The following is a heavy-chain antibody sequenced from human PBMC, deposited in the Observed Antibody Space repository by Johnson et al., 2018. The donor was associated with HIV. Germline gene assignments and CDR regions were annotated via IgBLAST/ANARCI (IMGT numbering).Heavy chain of an antibody. CDR2: IYTGGSI. CDR3: ASAGRGDDSSGYYLGSAFDI. CDR1: GFTFSSNY. Sequence: VQLVESGGGLVQPGGSLRLSCAASGFTFSSNYMSWVRQAPGRGLEWVSVIYTGGSIYYAESVKDRFTISGDNSKNTLYLQMNSLRAEDSAVYYCASAGRGDDSSGYYLGSAFDIWGQGTMVTVSS. D-gene: IGHD3-22*01. V-gene: IGHV3-66*01. J-gene: IGHJ3*02.